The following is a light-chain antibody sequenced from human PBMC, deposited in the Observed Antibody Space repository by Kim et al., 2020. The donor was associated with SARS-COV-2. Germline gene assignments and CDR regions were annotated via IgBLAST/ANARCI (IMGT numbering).Light chain of an antibody. V-gene: IGKV1-12*01. CDR2: ATS. J-gene: IGKJ4*01. CDR3: QQAYSFPLT. CDR1: QGIDRW. Sequence: DIQMTQSPSSVSASVGDRVTITCRASQGIDRWLSWYQQRPGKAPHLLIYATSTLEAGFPSRFSGSGSGTYFTLTISGLQPEDSATYYCQQAYSFPLTFGGGTNVEIK.